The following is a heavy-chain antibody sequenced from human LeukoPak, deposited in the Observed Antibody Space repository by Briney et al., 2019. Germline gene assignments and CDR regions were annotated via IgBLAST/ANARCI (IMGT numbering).Heavy chain of an antibody. V-gene: IGHV4-59*08. J-gene: IGHJ4*02. CDR3: ASLYCSGGSCHIDY. CDR2: IYYSGST. D-gene: IGHD2-15*01. CDR1: GGSISSYY. Sequence: PSETLSLTCTVSGGSISSYYWSWIRQPPGKGLEWIGYIYYSGSTNYNPSLKSRVTISVDTSKNQFSLKLSSVTAADTAVYYCASLYCSGGSCHIDYWGQGTLVTVSP.